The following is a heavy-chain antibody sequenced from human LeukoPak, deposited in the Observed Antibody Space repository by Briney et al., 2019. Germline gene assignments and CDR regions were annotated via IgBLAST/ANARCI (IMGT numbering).Heavy chain of an antibody. CDR2: IKEDGSEK. Sequence: PGGSLRLSCAASGFKFDDYWMNWVRQAPGKGLEWVANIKEDGSEKYYVDSVEGRFTISRDNAKNSLFLQMNSLRAEDTAVYYCARDFDCWGQGTLVTVSS. CDR3: ARDFDC. CDR1: GFKFDDYW. J-gene: IGHJ4*02. V-gene: IGHV3-7*03.